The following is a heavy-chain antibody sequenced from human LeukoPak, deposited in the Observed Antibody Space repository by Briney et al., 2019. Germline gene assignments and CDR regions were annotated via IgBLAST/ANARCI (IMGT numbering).Heavy chain of an antibody. CDR1: GFTFSSYG. Sequence: GGSLRLSCAASGFTFSSYGMHWVRQAPGKGLEWVAFIRYDGSNKYYADSVKGRFTISRDNSKNTLYLQMNSLRAEDTAVYYCAKDPFGGILEWLPDPDYWGQGTLVTVSS. CDR2: IRYDGSNK. CDR3: AKDPFGGILEWLPDPDY. D-gene: IGHD3-3*01. V-gene: IGHV3-30*02. J-gene: IGHJ4*02.